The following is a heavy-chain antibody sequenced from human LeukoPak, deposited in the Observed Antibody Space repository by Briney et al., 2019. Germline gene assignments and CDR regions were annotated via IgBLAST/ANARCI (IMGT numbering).Heavy chain of an antibody. D-gene: IGHD6-19*01. CDR2: IKQDGSEK. Sequence: GGSLRLSCAASGFIFSSYWMSWVRQAPGKGLEWVANIKQDGSEKYYVDSVKGRFTISRDNAKNSLYLQMNSLRAEDTAVYYCARAKGIAVAVDYWGQGTLVTVSS. V-gene: IGHV3-7*01. J-gene: IGHJ4*02. CDR3: ARAKGIAVAVDY. CDR1: GFIFSSYW.